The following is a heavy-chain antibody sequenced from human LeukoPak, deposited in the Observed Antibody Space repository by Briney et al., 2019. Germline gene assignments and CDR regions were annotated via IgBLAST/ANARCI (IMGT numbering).Heavy chain of an antibody. CDR3: ARSPGYFAFES. J-gene: IGHJ4*02. D-gene: IGHD2/OR15-2a*01. V-gene: IGHV4-39*07. Sequence: SETLSLTCTVSGGSISSETHYWGWIRQPPGKGLEWIGNIYYSGSTYYSPSLESRVTISVDTSKSQLSLKLRSLTAADTAVYYCARSPGYFAFESWGQGTLVIVPS. CDR1: GGSISSETHY. CDR2: IYYSGST.